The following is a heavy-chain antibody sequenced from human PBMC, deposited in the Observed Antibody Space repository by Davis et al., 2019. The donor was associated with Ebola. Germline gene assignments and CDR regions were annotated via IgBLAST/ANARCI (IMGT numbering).Heavy chain of an antibody. CDR1: GFTFSSYW. CDR2: IKQDGSEK. D-gene: IGHD1-26*01. Sequence: GESLKISCAASGFTFSSYWMSWVRQAPGKGLEWVANIKQDGSEKYYVDSVKGRFTISRDNSKNTLYLQMNSLRAEDTAVYYCARGYSGSYYFDYWGQGTLVTVSS. J-gene: IGHJ4*02. CDR3: ARGYSGSYYFDY. V-gene: IGHV3-7*01.